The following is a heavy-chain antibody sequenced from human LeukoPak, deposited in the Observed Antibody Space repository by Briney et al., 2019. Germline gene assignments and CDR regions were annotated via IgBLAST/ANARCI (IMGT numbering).Heavy chain of an antibody. CDR3: VRDRWPRLGEISTSFDY. CDR2: ISYDGSKK. Sequence: GGSLRLSCAASGFTFSNCAMHWVRQAPGKGQEWVAFISYDGSKKYYADSVKGRFTISRDNSKNTLYLQMNSLSADDTAVYYCVRDRWPRLGEISTSFDYWGQGILVTVSS. V-gene: IGHV3-30-3*01. D-gene: IGHD3-16*02. CDR1: GFTFSNCA. J-gene: IGHJ4*02.